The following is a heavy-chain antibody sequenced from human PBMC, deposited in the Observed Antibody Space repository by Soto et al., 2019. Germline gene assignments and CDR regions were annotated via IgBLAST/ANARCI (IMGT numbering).Heavy chain of an antibody. CDR2: IYYSGST. CDR1: GGSISSYY. D-gene: IGHD6-19*01. J-gene: IGHJ6*02. CDR3: ARDSEADGMDV. Sequence: SETLSLTCTVSGGSISSYYWSWIRQPPGKGLEWIGYIYYSGSTNYNPSLKSRVTISVDTSKNQFSLKLSSVTAADTAVYYCARDSEADGMDVWGQGTTVTVSS. V-gene: IGHV4-59*01.